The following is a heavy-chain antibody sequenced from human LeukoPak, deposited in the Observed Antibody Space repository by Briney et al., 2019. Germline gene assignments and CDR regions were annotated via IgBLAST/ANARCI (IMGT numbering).Heavy chain of an antibody. V-gene: IGHV1-18*01. D-gene: IGHD3-10*01. Sequence: ASVKVSCKTSGYTFTNYGFTWVRQAPGQGLEWMGWISAYNGNTNYAQNLQGRVTMTTDTSTSTAYMELRSLRSDDTAMYYCARDRGPMVRGVLFSPHNYFDPWGQGTLVTDSS. CDR1: GYTFTNYG. J-gene: IGHJ5*02. CDR2: ISAYNGNT. CDR3: ARDRGPMVRGVLFSPHNYFDP.